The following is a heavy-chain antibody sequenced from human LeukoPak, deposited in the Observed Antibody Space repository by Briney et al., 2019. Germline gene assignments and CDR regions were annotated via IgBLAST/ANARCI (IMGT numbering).Heavy chain of an antibody. CDR1: GGSISSYY. Sequence: PSETLSLTCTVSGGSISSYYWSWIRQPPGKGLEWIGSIYYSGSTFYNPSLKSRVTISVDTSKNQFSLKLSSVTAADTAVYYCARYEWLAQFDYWGQGALVTVSS. CDR2: IYYSGST. D-gene: IGHD6-19*01. CDR3: ARYEWLAQFDY. V-gene: IGHV4-39*01. J-gene: IGHJ4*02.